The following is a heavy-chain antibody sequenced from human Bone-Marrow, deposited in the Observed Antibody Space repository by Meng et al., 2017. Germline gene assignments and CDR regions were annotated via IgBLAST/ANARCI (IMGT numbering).Heavy chain of an antibody. CDR2: IKQDGSEK. D-gene: IGHD2-2*01. J-gene: IGHJ4*02. CDR1: GFTFSSYW. Sequence: GGSLRPSCAASGFTFSSYWMSWVRQAPGKGLEWVANIKQDGSEKYYVDSVKGRFTISRDNAKNSLYLQMNSLRAEDTAVYYCARLGWGYCSSTSCYATYFDYWGQGTLVTVSS. CDR3: ARLGWGYCSSTSCYATYFDY. V-gene: IGHV3-7*01.